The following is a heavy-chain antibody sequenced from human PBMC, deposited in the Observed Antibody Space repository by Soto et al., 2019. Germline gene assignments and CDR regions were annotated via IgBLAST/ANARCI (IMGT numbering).Heavy chain of an antibody. Sequence: SETLSLTCTVSGGSISSYYWSWIRRPPGKGLEWIGYIYYNGSTNYNPSLKSRVTISVDTSKNQFSLKLSSVTAADTAVYYCARYSGYALVYMDVWGKGTTVTVSS. V-gene: IGHV4-59*01. D-gene: IGHD5-12*01. CDR3: ARYSGYALVYMDV. CDR2: IYYNGST. J-gene: IGHJ6*03. CDR1: GGSISSYY.